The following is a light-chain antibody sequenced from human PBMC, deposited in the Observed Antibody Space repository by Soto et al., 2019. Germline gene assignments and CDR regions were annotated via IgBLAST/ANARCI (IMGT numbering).Light chain of an antibody. CDR1: QSFSSTY. J-gene: IGKJ4*01. Sequence: EIVLKHSPGTLSLSPCERATLSCSASQSFSSTYLAWYRHTPGQAPRLLIYGASSRPTGIPDRFSGSGSGTDFTLTINRLEPEDFAVYYCQQYGSSPLTFGRGAKVDNK. V-gene: IGKV3-20*01. CDR2: GAS. CDR3: QQYGSSPLT.